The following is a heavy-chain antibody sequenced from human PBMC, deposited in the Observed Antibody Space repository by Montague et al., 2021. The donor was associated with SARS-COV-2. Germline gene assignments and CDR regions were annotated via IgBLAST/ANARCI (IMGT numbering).Heavy chain of an antibody. Sequence: SLRLSCAATGFTFSSYSMSWVRQAPGKGLEWVSAISGSGGSSYYAASVNGRFTISRDNSKNTLYLQMNSLRAEDTAVYYCRVGNYYDSISDYWGQGTLVTVSS. V-gene: IGHV3-23*01. CDR2: ISGSGGSS. D-gene: IGHD3-22*01. J-gene: IGHJ4*02. CDR3: RVGNYYDSISDY. CDR1: GFTFSSYS.